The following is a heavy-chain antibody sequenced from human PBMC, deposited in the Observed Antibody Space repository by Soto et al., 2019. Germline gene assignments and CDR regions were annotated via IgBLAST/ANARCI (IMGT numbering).Heavy chain of an antibody. D-gene: IGHD2-21*02. J-gene: IGHJ4*02. CDR3: AHSYCGGDCYSFDH. Sequence: PSETLSLTCAVSGGSISSSNWWSWVRQPPGKGLEWIGEIYHSGSTNYNPSLKSRVTKDTSKNQVVLTMTNVDPVDTATYYCAHSYCGGDCYSFDHWGQGTLVTSPQ. V-gene: IGHV4-4*02. CDR2: IYHSGST. CDR1: GGSISSSNW.